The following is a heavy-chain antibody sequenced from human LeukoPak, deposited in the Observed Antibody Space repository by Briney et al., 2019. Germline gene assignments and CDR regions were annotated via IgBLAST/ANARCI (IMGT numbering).Heavy chain of an antibody. Sequence: PGGSLRLSCAASGFTFSSYGMRWVRQAPGKGLEWVAFIRYDGTNKFYADSVKGRFTISRDNSKNTLYLHMNSLRAEDTAVYYCARESESYDSSGSTFKYWGQGTLVTVSS. D-gene: IGHD3-22*01. CDR1: GFTFSSYG. J-gene: IGHJ4*02. CDR3: ARESESYDSSGSTFKY. V-gene: IGHV3-30*02. CDR2: IRYDGTNK.